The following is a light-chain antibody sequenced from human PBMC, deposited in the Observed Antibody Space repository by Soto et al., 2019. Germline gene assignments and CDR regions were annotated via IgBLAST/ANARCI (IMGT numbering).Light chain of an antibody. Sequence: SYELTQPPSVSVAPGKTARITCGGNNIGSKSVHWYQQKPGQAPVLVIYYDSDRPSGIPERFSGSSSGNTATLTISRVEAGDEADYYCQVWDSSSDPRGVFGTGTKVTVL. CDR3: QVWDSSSDPRGV. CDR1: NIGSKS. J-gene: IGLJ1*01. CDR2: YDS. V-gene: IGLV3-21*04.